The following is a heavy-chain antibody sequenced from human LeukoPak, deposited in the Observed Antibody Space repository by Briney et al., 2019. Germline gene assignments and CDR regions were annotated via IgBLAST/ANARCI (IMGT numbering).Heavy chain of an antibody. CDR1: GFTFQNYA. CDR2: ISGSGPST. D-gene: IGHD6-19*01. Sequence: GGSLRLSCAASGFTFQNYAMSWVRQAPGKGLEWASSISGSGPSTDYADSVKGRFTISRDKSKSTLYLQMNSLRAEDTAVYYCARNSGWFPWGQGTLVTVSS. J-gene: IGHJ5*02. V-gene: IGHV3-23*01. CDR3: ARNSGWFP.